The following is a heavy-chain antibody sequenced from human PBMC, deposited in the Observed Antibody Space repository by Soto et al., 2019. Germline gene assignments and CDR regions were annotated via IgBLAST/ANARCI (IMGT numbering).Heavy chain of an antibody. CDR2: IIPILGIA. CDR1: GGTFSSYT. CDR3: AREGGKGFGELLVSSVWYYYGMDV. V-gene: IGHV1-69*04. J-gene: IGHJ6*02. Sequence: GASVKVSCKASGGTFSSYTISWVRQAPGQGLEWMGRIIPILGIANYAQKFQGRVTITADKSTSTAYMELSSLRSEDTAVYYCAREGGKGFGELLVSSVWYYYGMDVWGQGTTVTVSS. D-gene: IGHD3-10*01.